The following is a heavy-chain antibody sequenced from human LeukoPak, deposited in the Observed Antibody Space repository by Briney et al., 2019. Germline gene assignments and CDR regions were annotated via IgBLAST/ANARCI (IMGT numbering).Heavy chain of an antibody. CDR2: INPNSGGT. D-gene: IGHD3-22*01. CDR1: GYTFTGYY. CDR3: ARGGYYDSRKKRNAFDI. V-gene: IGHV1-2*02. Sequence: ASVKVSCKASGYTFTGYYMHWVRQAPGQGLEWMGWINPNSGGTNYAQKFQGRVTMTRDTSISTAYMELSRLRSDDTAVYYCARGGYYDSRKKRNAFDIWGQGTMVTVSS. J-gene: IGHJ3*02.